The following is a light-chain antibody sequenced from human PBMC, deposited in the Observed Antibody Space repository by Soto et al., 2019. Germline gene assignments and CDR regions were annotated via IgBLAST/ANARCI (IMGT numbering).Light chain of an antibody. J-gene: IGLJ2*01. CDR1: SSDVGGYNY. Sequence: QSVLTQPASVSGSPGQSITISCTGTSSDVGGYNYVSWYQQHPGKAPKLMIYDVSNRPSGVSNRFSGSKSGNTASLTISGLQAEDEADYYCSSYTSSSISFGGGTKVTVL. CDR3: SSYTSSSIS. V-gene: IGLV2-14*01. CDR2: DVS.